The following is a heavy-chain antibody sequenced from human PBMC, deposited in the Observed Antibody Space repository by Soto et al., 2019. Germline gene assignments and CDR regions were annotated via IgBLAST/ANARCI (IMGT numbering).Heavy chain of an antibody. J-gene: IGHJ4*02. V-gene: IGHV4-59*08. CDR3: ARNYGPGYTIDY. CDR2: IYYSGST. CDR1: GGSISSYY. D-gene: IGHD3-10*01. Sequence: PSETLCLTCTVSGGSISSYYWSWIRQPPGKGLEWIGYIYYSGSTNYNPSLKSRVTISVDTSKNQFSLRLSSVTAADTAVYYCARNYGPGYTIDYSGQGTLVTVSS.